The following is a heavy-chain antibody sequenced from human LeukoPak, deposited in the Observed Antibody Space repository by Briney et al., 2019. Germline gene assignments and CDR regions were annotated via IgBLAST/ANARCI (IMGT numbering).Heavy chain of an antibody. CDR3: ARGTNDYGGIERKKPFDY. V-gene: IGHV3-30-3*01. CDR1: GFTFSSYA. Sequence: PGGSLRLSCAASGFTFSSYAMHWVRQAPGKGLEWVAVISYDGGNKFYADSVKGRFTISRDNSKNTLYLQMNSLRAEDTAVYYCARGTNDYGGIERKKPFDYWGQGTLVTVSS. J-gene: IGHJ4*02. D-gene: IGHD4-23*01. CDR2: ISYDGGNK.